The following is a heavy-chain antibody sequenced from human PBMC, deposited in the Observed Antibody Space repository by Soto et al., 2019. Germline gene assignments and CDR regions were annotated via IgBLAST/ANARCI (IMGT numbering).Heavy chain of an antibody. CDR3: AQYSSSPVYYYYGMDV. CDR2: IIPIFGTA. CDR1: GGTFSSYA. V-gene: IGHV1-69*06. D-gene: IGHD6-6*01. J-gene: IGHJ6*04. Sequence: SVKVSCKASGGTFSSYAISWVRQAPGQGLEWMGGIIPIFGTANYAQKFQGRVTITADKSTSTAYMELSSLRSEDTAVYYCAQYSSSPVYYYYGMDVWGKGTTVTVSS.